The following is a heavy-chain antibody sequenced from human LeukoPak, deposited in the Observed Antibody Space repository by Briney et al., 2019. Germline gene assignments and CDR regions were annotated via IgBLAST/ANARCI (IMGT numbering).Heavy chain of an antibody. CDR1: GFTFSSYE. CDR3: ARESAAADLY. Sequence: GGSLRFSCAASGFTFSSYEMNWVRQAPGKGPEWVSYISSSGTNMYYADSVKGRFTISRDNAKTSLYLQMNSLRAEDTAVYYCARESAAADLYWGQGTLVSVSS. V-gene: IGHV3-48*03. D-gene: IGHD6-13*01. CDR2: ISSSGTNM. J-gene: IGHJ4*02.